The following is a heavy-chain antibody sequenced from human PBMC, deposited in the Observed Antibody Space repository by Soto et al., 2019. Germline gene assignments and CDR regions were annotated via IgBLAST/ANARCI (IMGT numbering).Heavy chain of an antibody. Sequence: EMQLVDSGGGLVQPGGSLRLSCAASGFTFSNYWMHWVRQAPGEGLVWVSRVNGDGSSTSYADAVKGRFTVSRDSAKSTLYLQMTSLRAEDTAVYYCARDSSGSCDYWGQGTLVTVPS. CDR3: ARDSSGSCDY. CDR1: GFTFSNYW. CDR2: VNGDGSST. V-gene: IGHV3-74*01. J-gene: IGHJ4*02.